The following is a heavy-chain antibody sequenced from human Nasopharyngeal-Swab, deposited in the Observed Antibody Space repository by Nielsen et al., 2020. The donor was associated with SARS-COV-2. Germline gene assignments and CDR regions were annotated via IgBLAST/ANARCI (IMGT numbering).Heavy chain of an antibody. Sequence: GESLKISCAASGFTFSGYWMHWVRQAPGKGLVWVSRINPDGSDTTDADSVKGRFTVSRDNAKNTLYLQMNSLRAEDTAIYYCAGGSSGYSYAFDIWGQGTMVTVSS. CDR2: INPDGSDT. D-gene: IGHD3-22*01. J-gene: IGHJ3*02. CDR1: GFTFSGYW. CDR3: AGGSSGYSYAFDI. V-gene: IGHV3-74*01.